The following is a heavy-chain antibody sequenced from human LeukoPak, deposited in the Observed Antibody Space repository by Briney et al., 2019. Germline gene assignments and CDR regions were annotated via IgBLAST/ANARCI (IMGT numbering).Heavy chain of an antibody. CDR1: GGSISSSNW. Sequence: SETLSLTCAVSGGSISSSNWWSWVRQPPGKGLEWIGEIYHSGSTNYNPSLKSRVTISVDKSKNQFSLKLSSVTAADTAVYYCAREVWDYVWGSYRYYYYYYMDVWGKGTTVTISS. CDR2: IYHSGST. V-gene: IGHV4-4*02. CDR3: AREVWDYVWGSYRYYYYYYMDV. J-gene: IGHJ6*03. D-gene: IGHD3-16*02.